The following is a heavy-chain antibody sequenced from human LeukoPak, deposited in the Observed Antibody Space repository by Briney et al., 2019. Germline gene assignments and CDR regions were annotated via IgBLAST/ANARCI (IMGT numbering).Heavy chain of an antibody. CDR3: ARGYSSGWYVY. D-gene: IGHD6-19*01. Sequence: SETLSLTCTVSGDSLSSTSDFWGWIRQPPGKGLEWIGSILYTGSTYYNPSFKSRVTISVDTSKNQFSLWLNSVTVADTAVYYCARGYSSGWYVYWGQGTLVTVSS. CDR1: GDSLSSTSDF. J-gene: IGHJ4*02. CDR2: ILYTGST. V-gene: IGHV4-39*01.